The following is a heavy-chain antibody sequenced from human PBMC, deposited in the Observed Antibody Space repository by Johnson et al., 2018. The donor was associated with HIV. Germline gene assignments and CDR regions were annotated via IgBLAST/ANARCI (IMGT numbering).Heavy chain of an antibody. D-gene: IGHD3-22*01. J-gene: IGHJ3*02. CDR2: MSGGGGSA. Sequence: VQLVESGGGVVRPGGSLRLSCAASGFTFSSYGMHWVRQAPGKGLEWVSSMSGGGGSAYYSDSVKGRFTLSSDTSKNTVDLQMNSLRDVDTAVYYCAKAREYDSTGHDAFDIWGQGTMVTVSS. V-gene: IGHV3-23*04. CDR1: GFTFSSYG. CDR3: AKAREYDSTGHDAFDI.